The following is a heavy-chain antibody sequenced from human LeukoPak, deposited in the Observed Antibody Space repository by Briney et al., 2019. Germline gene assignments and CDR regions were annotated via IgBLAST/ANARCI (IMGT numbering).Heavy chain of an antibody. CDR1: GGSISSGDYY. CDR2: IYYSGST. J-gene: IGHJ3*02. Sequence: SETLSLTCTVSGGSISSGDYYWSWIRQPPGKGLEWIGYIYYSGSTYYNPSLKSRVTISVDTSKNQFSLKLSSVTAADTAVYCCAGASSLNDAFDIWGQGTMVTVSS. CDR3: AGASSLNDAFDI. D-gene: IGHD2-2*01. V-gene: IGHV4-30-4*08.